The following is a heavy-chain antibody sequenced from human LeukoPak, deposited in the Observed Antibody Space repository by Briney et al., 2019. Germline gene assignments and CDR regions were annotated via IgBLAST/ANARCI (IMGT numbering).Heavy chain of an antibody. V-gene: IGHV3-23*01. CDR3: ARLDIMSLSHYYFDY. CDR2: ISGSGGST. J-gene: IGHJ4*02. Sequence: GRSLRLSCAASGFTFSKYGMHWVRQAPGKGLEWVSAISGSGGSTYYADSVKGRFTISRDNSKNTLYLQMNSLRAEDTAVYYCARLDIMSLSHYYFDYWGQGTLVTVSS. CDR1: GFTFSKYG. D-gene: IGHD3-9*01.